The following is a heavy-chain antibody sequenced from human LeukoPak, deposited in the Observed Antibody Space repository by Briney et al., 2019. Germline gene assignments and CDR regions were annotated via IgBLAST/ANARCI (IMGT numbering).Heavy chain of an antibody. CDR3: ARLDGNYLFDC. D-gene: IGHD1-7*01. CDR1: GFTFSSYS. Sequence: GGSLRLSCAASGFTFSSYSMNWVRQAPGKGLEWVSYISSSSSTIYYADSVKGRFTISRDNAKNSLYLQMNSLRAEDTAVYYCARLDGNYLFDCWGQGTLVTVSS. V-gene: IGHV3-48*01. CDR2: ISSSSSTI. J-gene: IGHJ4*02.